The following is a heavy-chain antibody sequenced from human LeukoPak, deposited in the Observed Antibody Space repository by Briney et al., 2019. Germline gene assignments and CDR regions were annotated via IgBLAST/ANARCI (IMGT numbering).Heavy chain of an antibody. J-gene: IGHJ4*02. CDR3: ARRTSPMTTVTAHFDY. CDR1: GYSFTSYW. CDR2: IYPGDSDT. Sequence: GESLKISCKGSGYSFTSYWIGWVRQMPGKGLEWMGIIYPGDSDTRYSPSFQGQVTISADKSISTAYLQWSSLKASDTAMYYCARRTSPMTTVTAHFDYWGQGTLVTVSP. D-gene: IGHD4-17*01. V-gene: IGHV5-51*01.